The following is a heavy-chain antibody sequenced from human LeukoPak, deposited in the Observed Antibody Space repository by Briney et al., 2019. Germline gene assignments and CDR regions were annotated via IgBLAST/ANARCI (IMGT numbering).Heavy chain of an antibody. CDR2: IYYSGST. CDR3: ARQGLRFSLSGFWFDP. J-gene: IGHJ5*02. Sequence: SETLSLTCAVSGGSFSGYYWSWVRQPPGKGLEWIGYIYYSGSTNYNPSLKSRVTISVDTSKNQFSLKLSSVTAADTAVYYCARQGLRFSLSGFWFDPWGQGTLVTVSS. V-gene: IGHV4-59*08. CDR1: GGSFSGYY. D-gene: IGHD3-3*01.